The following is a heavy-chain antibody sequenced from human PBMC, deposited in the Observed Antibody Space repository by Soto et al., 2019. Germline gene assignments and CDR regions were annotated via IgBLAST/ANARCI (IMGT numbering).Heavy chain of an antibody. J-gene: IGHJ5*02. CDR3: ARQVRYCSGTGCPNLFDP. V-gene: IGHV2-5*02. CDR1: GFSLSTSGVG. Sequence: QITLKESGPTLVKPTQTLTLTCTFSGFSLSTSGVGVGWIRQPPGKALEWLALIYWDDDKRYSPSLKTRLSITKHTSKKQVDVTMTNMDPVDTATYYCARQVRYCSGTGCPNLFDPWGQGTLVTVSS. D-gene: IGHD2-15*01. CDR2: IYWDDDK.